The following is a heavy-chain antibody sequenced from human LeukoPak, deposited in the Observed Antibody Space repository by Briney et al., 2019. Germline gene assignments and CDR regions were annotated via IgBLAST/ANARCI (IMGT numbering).Heavy chain of an antibody. CDR1: GGSISGYY. J-gene: IGHJ6*02. Sequence: PSETLSLTCTVSGGSISGYYWSWIRQPAGKELEWLGRIYSSGTTNYNPSLKSRATMSVDTSKNHFSLNLNSVTAADTAVYYCARGDSTNQDGDYYGLDVWGQGTTVTVSS. CDR2: IYSSGTT. CDR3: ARGDSTNQDGDYYGLDV. D-gene: IGHD5/OR15-5a*01. V-gene: IGHV4-4*07.